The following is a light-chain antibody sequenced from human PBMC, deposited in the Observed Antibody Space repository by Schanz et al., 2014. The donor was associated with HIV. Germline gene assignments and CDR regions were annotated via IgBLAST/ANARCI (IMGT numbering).Light chain of an antibody. Sequence: EIVLTQSPGTLSLSPGDRATLSCRASQSVSSSYLAWYQQKPGQAPRLLIYGASSRAIGIPDRFSGSGSGTDFTLTISRLEPEDFAVYYCQQYGSSPGTFGQGTKVEIK. CDR1: QSVSSSY. CDR3: QQYGSSPGT. J-gene: IGKJ1*01. V-gene: IGKV3-20*01. CDR2: GAS.